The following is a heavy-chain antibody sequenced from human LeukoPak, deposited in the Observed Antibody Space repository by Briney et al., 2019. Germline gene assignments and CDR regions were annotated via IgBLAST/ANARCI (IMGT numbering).Heavy chain of an antibody. V-gene: IGHV3-15*04. CDR1: GITFSSAW. CDR3: TTNNWNYYYYYYMDV. CDR2: IESKTDGGTT. Sequence: GGSLRLSCAASGITFSSAWMNWVRQTPGKGLEWVGLIESKTDGGTTDYAAPVKGRFTISRDDSKNTLYLQMNSLKTEDTAVYYCTTNNWNYYYYYYMDVWGKGTTVTVSS. J-gene: IGHJ6*03. D-gene: IGHD1-20*01.